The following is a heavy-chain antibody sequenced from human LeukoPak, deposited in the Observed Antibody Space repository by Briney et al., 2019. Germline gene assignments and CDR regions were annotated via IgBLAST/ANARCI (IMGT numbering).Heavy chain of an antibody. Sequence: PGGSLRLSCAASGLAFSNFAMSWARQAPGKGREWVSAMSGSGYYTYYVESVKGRFTISRDNSKNTLYLHMNSLKADDTAVYYCAKMEGQRLYDYCMDVWGRGTTVTVSS. J-gene: IGHJ6*03. CDR3: AKMEGQRLYDYCMDV. D-gene: IGHD3-3*01. V-gene: IGHV3-23*01. CDR2: MSGSGYYT. CDR1: GLAFSNFA.